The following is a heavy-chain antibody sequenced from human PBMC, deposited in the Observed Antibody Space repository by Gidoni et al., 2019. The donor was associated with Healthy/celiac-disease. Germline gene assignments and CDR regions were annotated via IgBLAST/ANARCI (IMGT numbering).Heavy chain of an antibody. J-gene: IGHJ6*02. V-gene: IGHV3-23*04. D-gene: IGHD2-15*01. CDR2: ISGSGGST. CDR1: GFTFSSYA. Sequence: EVQLVESGGGLVQPGGSLRLSCAASGFTFSSYAMSWVRPAPGKGLEWVSAISGSGGSTYYADSVKGRFTISRDNSKNTLYLQMNSLRAEDTAVYYCAKDTLDIVVVVAAATPTKYGMDVWGQGTTVTVSS. CDR3: AKDTLDIVVVVAAATPTKYGMDV.